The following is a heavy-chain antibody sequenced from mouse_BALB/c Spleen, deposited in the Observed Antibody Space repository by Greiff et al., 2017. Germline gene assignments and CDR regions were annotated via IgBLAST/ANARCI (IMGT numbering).Heavy chain of an antibody. V-gene: IGHV1-18*01. J-gene: IGHJ3*01. D-gene: IGHD3-2*01. CDR3: ARGLDSSGYDLAWFAY. CDR2: INPNNGGT. Sequence: EVQLQQSGPELVKPGASVKIPCKASGYTFTDYNMDWVKQSHGKSLEWIGDINPNNGGTIYNQKFKGKATLTVDKSSSTAYMELRSLTSEDTAVYYCARGLDSSGYDLAWFAYWGQGTLVTVSA. CDR1: GYTFTDYN.